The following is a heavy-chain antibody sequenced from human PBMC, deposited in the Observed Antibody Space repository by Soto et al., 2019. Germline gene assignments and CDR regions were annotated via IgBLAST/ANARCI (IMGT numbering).Heavy chain of an antibody. J-gene: IGHJ4*02. CDR1: GFTLNTYG. V-gene: IGHV3-30*18. CDR2: ISYDGNNK. Sequence: QVQLVESGGGVVQPGTSLRLSCAASGFTLNTYGMHWVRQAPGMALEWGAVISYDGNNKYYADSVKGRFTISRDNSKNTLHLQMNSLSTEDTGVYYCAKDQMRARARGHWYYFDYWGQGTLVTVSS. D-gene: IGHD3-10*01. CDR3: AKDQMRARARGHWYYFDY.